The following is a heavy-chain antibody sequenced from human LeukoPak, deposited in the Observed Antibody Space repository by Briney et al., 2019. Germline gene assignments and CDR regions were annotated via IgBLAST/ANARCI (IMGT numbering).Heavy chain of an antibody. CDR1: GYSFTNYW. Sequence: GESLKISCKGSGYSFTNYWIGWVRQMPGKGLEWMGIIYPGDSDTTYSPSFQGQVTISADKSISTAYLQWSSLKASDTAMYYCARRDGYCSSTSCYADYYYGMDVWGQGTTVTVSS. J-gene: IGHJ6*02. CDR3: ARRDGYCSSTSCYADYYYGMDV. D-gene: IGHD2-2*01. CDR2: IYPGDSDT. V-gene: IGHV5-51*01.